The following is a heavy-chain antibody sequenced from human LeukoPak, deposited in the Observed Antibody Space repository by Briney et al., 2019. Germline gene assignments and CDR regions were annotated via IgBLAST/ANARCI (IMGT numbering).Heavy chain of an antibody. CDR2: IYSSGST. D-gene: IGHD4-17*01. J-gene: IGHJ4*02. CDR3: ARDPYGDRFEY. CDR1: GGSISSYY. Sequence: SETLSLTCTVSGGSISSYYWSWIRQPAGKGLEWIGRIYSSGSTHYNSSLKSRVTMSVDTSKNQFSLKLTSVTAADTAVYYCARDPYGDRFEYWGQGTLVTVSS. V-gene: IGHV4-4*07.